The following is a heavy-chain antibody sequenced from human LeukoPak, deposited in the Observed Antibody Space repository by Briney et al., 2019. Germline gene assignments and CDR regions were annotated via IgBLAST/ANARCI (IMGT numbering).Heavy chain of an antibody. J-gene: IGHJ5*02. CDR1: GGSISSSNW. CDR2: IYHSGST. CDR3: ARRGWYFGGRFDP. D-gene: IGHD6-19*01. Sequence: SGTLSLTCAVSGGSISSSNWWSWVRQPPGKGLEWIGEIYHSGSTNYNPSLKSRVTISVDKSKNQFSLKLDSVTAADTAVYYCARRGWYFGGRFDPWGQGTLVTVSS. V-gene: IGHV4-4*02.